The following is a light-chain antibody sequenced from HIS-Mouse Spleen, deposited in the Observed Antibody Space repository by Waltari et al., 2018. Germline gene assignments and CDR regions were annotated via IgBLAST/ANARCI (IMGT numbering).Light chain of an antibody. Sequence: QSALTQPPSASGSPGQSVTISCTGTSSDVGGYNYVPWYQQHPGKAPELMIYEGSKRPSGVPVRCTGSKSGDTASRTVSGLQAEDEADYYCSSYAGSNNSLYVFGTGTKVTVL. CDR3: SSYAGSNNSLYV. V-gene: IGLV2-8*01. CDR1: SSDVGGYNY. J-gene: IGLJ1*01. CDR2: EGS.